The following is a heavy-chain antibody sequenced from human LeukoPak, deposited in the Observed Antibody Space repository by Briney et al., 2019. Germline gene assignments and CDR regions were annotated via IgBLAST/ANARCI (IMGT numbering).Heavy chain of an antibody. Sequence: PGGSLRLSCAAAGFTFISCAMHWVRQAPGKGLEYVSAISSNGGSTYYADSVKGRFTISRDNSKNTLYLQMNSLRAEDTAVYYSTRDSCYGSTQESWGQGTLVTVSS. CDR1: GFTFISCA. CDR2: ISSNGGST. J-gene: IGHJ5*02. V-gene: IGHV3-64*04. CDR3: TRDSCYGSTQES. D-gene: IGHD2-15*01.